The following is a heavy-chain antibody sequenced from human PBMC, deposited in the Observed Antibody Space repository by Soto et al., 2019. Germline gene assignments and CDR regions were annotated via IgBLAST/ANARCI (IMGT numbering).Heavy chain of an antibody. CDR2: IIPIFGTA. D-gene: IGHD2-2*01. V-gene: IGHV1-69*13. CDR3: ARDPRRGEDCSSTSCYYGMDV. Sequence: ASVKVSCKASGGTFSSYAISWVRQAPGQGLEWMGGIIPIFGTANYAQKFQGRVTITADESTSTAYMELSSLRSEDTAVYYCARDPRRGEDCSSTSCYYGMDVWGQGTTVTVSS. CDR1: GGTFSSYA. J-gene: IGHJ6*02.